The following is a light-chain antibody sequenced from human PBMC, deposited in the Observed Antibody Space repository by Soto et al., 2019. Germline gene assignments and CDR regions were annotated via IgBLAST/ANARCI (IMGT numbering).Light chain of an antibody. CDR3: CSYAGSDVV. J-gene: IGLJ2*01. V-gene: IGLV2-11*01. Sequence: QSALTQPRSVSGSPGQSVTISCTGTSSDVGGYNYVSWYQQHPGKAPKLMIYDVSKRPSGVPDRFSGSKSGNTASLTISGLQAEDEADYYCCSYAGSDVVFGGGIKLTVL. CDR1: SSDVGGYNY. CDR2: DVS.